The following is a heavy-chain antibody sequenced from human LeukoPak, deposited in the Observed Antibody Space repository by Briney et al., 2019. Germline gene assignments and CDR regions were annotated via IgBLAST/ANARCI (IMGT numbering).Heavy chain of an antibody. CDR2: IYYSGST. V-gene: IGHV4-59*08. D-gene: IGHD3-22*01. Sequence: PSETLSLTCTVSGGSISSYYWSWIRQPPGKGLEWIGYIYYSGSTNYNTSLKSRVTISVDTSKNQFSLKLSSVTAADTAVYYCARHEIDSSGYYYEFNWFDPWGQGTLVTVSS. CDR3: ARHEIDSSGYYYEFNWFDP. J-gene: IGHJ5*02. CDR1: GGSISSYY.